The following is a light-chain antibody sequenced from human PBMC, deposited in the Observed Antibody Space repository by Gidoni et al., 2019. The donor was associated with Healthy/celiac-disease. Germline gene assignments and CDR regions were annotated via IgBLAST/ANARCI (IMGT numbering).Light chain of an antibody. CDR1: QGISSY. J-gene: IGKJ1*01. V-gene: IGKV1-9*01. CDR3: QQLNSYPWT. CDR2: AAS. Sequence: DIQLTQSPSFLSASVGDRVTITCRASQGISSYLAWYQQKPGKAPKLLIYAASTVQSGVPSRFSGSGSGKEFTLTISSLQPEDLATYYCQQLNSYPWTFGKXTKVEIK.